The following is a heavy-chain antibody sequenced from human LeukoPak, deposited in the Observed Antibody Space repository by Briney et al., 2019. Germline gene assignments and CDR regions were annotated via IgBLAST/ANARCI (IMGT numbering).Heavy chain of an antibody. CDR3: ARATYSLGYYYGMDV. V-gene: IGHV3-53*01. CDR1: GFTVSSNY. J-gene: IGHJ6*02. CDR2: IYSGGST. D-gene: IGHD2-15*01. Sequence: PGGSLRLSCAASGFTVSSNYMSWVRQAPGKGLEWVPVIYSGGSTYYADSVKGRFTISRGNSKNTLYLQMNSLRAEDTAVYYCARATYSLGYYYGMDVWGQGTTVTVSS.